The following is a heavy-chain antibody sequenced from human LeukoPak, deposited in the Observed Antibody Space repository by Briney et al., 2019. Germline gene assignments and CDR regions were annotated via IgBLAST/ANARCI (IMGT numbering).Heavy chain of an antibody. D-gene: IGHD6-13*01. V-gene: IGHV3-48*03. CDR1: GFTFSSYE. CDR2: ISSSGSTI. Sequence: PGGSLRLSCAPAGFTFSSYEMNWVRQAPGKGLEWVSYISSSGSTIYYADSVKGRFTISRDNAKNSLYLQMNSLRAEDTAVYYCARAGYSSSWYDYWGQGTLVTVST. CDR3: ARAGYSSSWYDY. J-gene: IGHJ4*02.